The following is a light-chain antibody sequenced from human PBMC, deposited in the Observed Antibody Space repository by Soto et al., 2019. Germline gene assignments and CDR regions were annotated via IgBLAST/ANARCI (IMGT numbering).Light chain of an antibody. CDR3: QQYNSCRALT. CDR2: GTS. CDR1: QSVNSN. Sequence: EIVMTQSPATLSASPGERATLSCRASQSVNSNLAWYQQKPGQAPRLLIYGTSTRATGIPARFSGSGSETEFTLTINSLQSEDCAVYYCQQYNSCRALTFGGGTTVEI. V-gene: IGKV3-15*01. J-gene: IGKJ4*01.